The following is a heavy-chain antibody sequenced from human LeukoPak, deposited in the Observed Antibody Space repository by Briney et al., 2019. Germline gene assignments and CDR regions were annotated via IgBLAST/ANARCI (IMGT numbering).Heavy chain of an antibody. Sequence: SETLSLTCTVSGGSISSYYWSWIRQPPGKGLEWIGYIYYRGSTNYNASLKSRVTISVDTAKNQFSLKLRSVTAADTAVYYCARWVAASSIDYWGQGTLVTVSS. D-gene: IGHD6-13*01. V-gene: IGHV4-59*08. CDR3: ARWVAASSIDY. J-gene: IGHJ4*02. CDR2: IYYRGST. CDR1: GGSISSYY.